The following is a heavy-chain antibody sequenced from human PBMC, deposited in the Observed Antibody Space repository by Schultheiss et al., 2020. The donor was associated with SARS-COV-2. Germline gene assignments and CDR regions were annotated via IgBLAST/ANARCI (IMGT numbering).Heavy chain of an antibody. CDR3: AKAEIAVAGGYYYYGMDV. CDR2: IKQDGSEK. Sequence: GESLKISCAASGFTFSSYWMSWVRQAPGKGLEWVANIKQDGSEKYYVDSVKGRFTISRDNAKNSLYLQMNSLRAEDTALYYCAKAEIAVAGGYYYYGMDVWGQGTTVTVSS. V-gene: IGHV3-7*03. D-gene: IGHD6-19*01. J-gene: IGHJ6*02. CDR1: GFTFSSYW.